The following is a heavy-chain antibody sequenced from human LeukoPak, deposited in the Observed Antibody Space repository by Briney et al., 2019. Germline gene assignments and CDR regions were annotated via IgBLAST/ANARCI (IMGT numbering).Heavy chain of an antibody. V-gene: IGHV3-23*01. D-gene: IGHD5-18*01. Sequence: GGSLRLSCAASGYTFSSYGMSWVRQAPGKGLEWVSSISGSGGTTYYADPLKGRFTISRDNSKNTLYLQMNSLRADDTAVYSCAKDPPTVMANAFHIWGQGTMVTVS. CDR3: AKDPPTVMANAFHI. J-gene: IGHJ3*02. CDR1: GYTFSSYG. CDR2: ISGSGGTT.